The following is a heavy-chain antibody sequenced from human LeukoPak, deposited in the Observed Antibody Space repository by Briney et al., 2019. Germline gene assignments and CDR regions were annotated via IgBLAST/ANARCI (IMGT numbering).Heavy chain of an antibody. J-gene: IGHJ4*02. Sequence: SETLSLTCTVSGGSISSYYWSRIRQPPGKGLDWIGYIYYTGSTNYNPSLKSRVTISIDTSKNQFSLKLSSVTAADTAVYYCARVGSGHFDYWGRGTLVTVSS. V-gene: IGHV4-59*13. D-gene: IGHD6-19*01. CDR1: GGSISSYY. CDR3: ARVGSGHFDY. CDR2: IYYTGST.